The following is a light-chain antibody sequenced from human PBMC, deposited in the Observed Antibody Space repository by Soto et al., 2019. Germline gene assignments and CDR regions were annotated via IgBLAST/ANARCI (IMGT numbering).Light chain of an antibody. V-gene: IGKV3-11*01. CDR3: QQRNVWPPIT. CDR1: RSVNNF. Sequence: EIVLTQSPVTLSLSPWERATLSCRATRSVNNFVAWYQQTPGQAPRLLISDASNRATGIPDRFSGSGSGTDFTLTINSLVPEDFAVYYCQQRNVWPPITFGQGTRLEI. J-gene: IGKJ5*01. CDR2: DAS.